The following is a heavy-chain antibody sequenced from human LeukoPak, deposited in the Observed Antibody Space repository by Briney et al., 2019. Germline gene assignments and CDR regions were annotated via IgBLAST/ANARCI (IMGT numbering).Heavy chain of an antibody. D-gene: IGHD1-26*01. Sequence: SETLSLTCTVSGYSISSGYYWGWIRQPPGKGLEWIGNIYHSGSTYYNPSLKSRVTIPVDTSKNQFSVKLSSVTAADTAVYYCAKSGGYGLIDYWGQGTRVTVSS. J-gene: IGHJ4*02. CDR1: GYSISSGYY. CDR2: IYHSGST. CDR3: AKSGGYGLIDY. V-gene: IGHV4-38-2*02.